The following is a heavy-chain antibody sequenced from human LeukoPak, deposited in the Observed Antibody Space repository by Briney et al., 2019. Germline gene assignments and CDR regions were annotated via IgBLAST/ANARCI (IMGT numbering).Heavy chain of an antibody. CDR3: ARVVGRDGYNIFDY. V-gene: IGHV1-2*06. CDR1: GYTFTGYY. D-gene: IGHD5-24*01. J-gene: IGHJ4*02. Sequence: GASVKVSCKASGYTFTGYYMHWVRQAPGQGLEWMGRINPNSGGTNYAQKFQGRVTMTRDTSTSTVYMELSSLRSEDTAVYYCARVVGRDGYNIFDYWGQGTLVTVSS. CDR2: INPNSGGT.